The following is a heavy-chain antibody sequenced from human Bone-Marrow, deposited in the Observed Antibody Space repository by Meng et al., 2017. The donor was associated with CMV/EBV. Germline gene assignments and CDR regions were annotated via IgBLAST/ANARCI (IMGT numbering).Heavy chain of an antibody. D-gene: IGHD3-3*01. Sequence: GGSLRLSCAASGFTFSTYVMSWVRQAPRKGLEWLSVISGGGETTYYEASVKGRFTISRDNSKNTVYLQMNSLRAEDTAIYYCAKGGINYDSFPRAGLMDVWGQGTTVTVSS. CDR1: GFTFSTYV. V-gene: IGHV3-23*01. CDR2: ISGGGETT. J-gene: IGHJ6*02. CDR3: AKGGINYDSFPRAGLMDV.